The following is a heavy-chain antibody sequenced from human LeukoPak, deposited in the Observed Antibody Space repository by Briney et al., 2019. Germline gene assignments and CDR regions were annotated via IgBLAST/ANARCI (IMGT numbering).Heavy chain of an antibody. CDR3: ANQPLPAIPGYYRYGTEV. CDR1: GFTLSTHA. CDR2: ISGSGSGT. Sequence: GGSLRLSCAASGFTLSTHAMSWVRQAPGKGLEWVSGISGSGSGTYYADSVRGRFTISRDNSKNTLSLHMSSLRAEDTAVYYCANQPLPAIPGYYRYGTEVWGQGTTVTVSS. V-gene: IGHV3-23*01. J-gene: IGHJ6*02. D-gene: IGHD2-2*01.